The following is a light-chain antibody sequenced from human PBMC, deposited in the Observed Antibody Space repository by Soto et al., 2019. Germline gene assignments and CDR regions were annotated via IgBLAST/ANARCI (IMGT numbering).Light chain of an antibody. V-gene: IGLV2-14*01. Sequence: QSVLTQPASVSGSPGQSITISCTGTSSDVGGYNYVSWYQQHPGKAPKLMIYDVSNRPSGVSNRFSGSKSGNTASLTISGLQAEDEADYYCSYYTRRSTLLYVFGTGTKVTVL. CDR3: SYYTRRSTLLYV. CDR1: SSDVGGYNY. CDR2: DVS. J-gene: IGLJ1*01.